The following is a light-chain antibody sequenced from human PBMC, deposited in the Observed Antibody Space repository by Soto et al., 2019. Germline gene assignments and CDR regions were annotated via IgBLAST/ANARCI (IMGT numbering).Light chain of an antibody. Sequence: QSVLTQPPSVSAAPGQKVTISCSGSNSNIGNNYVSWYQQLPGTAPKLLIYDSNKRPSGIPDRFSGSKSGSSATLGITGIQTGDEADYYCGTWDSSLRGGVFGGGTKLTVL. CDR3: GTWDSSLRGGV. J-gene: IGLJ2*01. CDR1: NSNIGNNY. CDR2: DSN. V-gene: IGLV1-51*01.